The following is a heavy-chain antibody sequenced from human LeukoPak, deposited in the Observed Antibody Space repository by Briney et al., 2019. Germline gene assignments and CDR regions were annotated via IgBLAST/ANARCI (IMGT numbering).Heavy chain of an antibody. J-gene: IGHJ4*02. CDR3: ARGDTTVTNTQFDY. V-gene: IGHV1-69*06. CDR1: GGTFSSYA. Sequence: ASVKVSCKASGGTFSSYAISWVRQAPGQGLERMGGIIPIFGTANYAQKFQGRVTITADKSTSTAYMELSSLRSEDTAVYYCARGDTTVTNTQFDYWGQGTLVTVSS. CDR2: IIPIFGTA. D-gene: IGHD4-17*01.